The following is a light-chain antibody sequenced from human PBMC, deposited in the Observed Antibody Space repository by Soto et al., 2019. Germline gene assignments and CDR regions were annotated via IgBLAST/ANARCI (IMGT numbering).Light chain of an antibody. CDR2: EVS. J-gene: IGLJ1*01. CDR1: SSDVGGYDY. V-gene: IGLV2-14*01. CDR3: SSYRDTSKLV. Sequence: QFALTQPASVSASPGQSITISCSGSSSDVGGYDYVSWYQQHPGKAPKLMIYEVSNRPSGVSDRFSGSKSGNTASLTISGLQADDEADYYCSSYRDTSKLVFGPGTKLTVL.